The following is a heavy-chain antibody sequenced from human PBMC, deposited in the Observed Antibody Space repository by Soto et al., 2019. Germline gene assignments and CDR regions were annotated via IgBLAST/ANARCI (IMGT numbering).Heavy chain of an antibody. CDR3: TRGITLIRGVIPPGYYYGMDV. D-gene: IGHD3-10*01. Sequence: QVQLVQSGAEVKKPGSSVKVSCKASGGTFSSYAISWVRQAPGQGLEWMGGFNPIFETANYAQKFQGRVTITADASTNTAYMELSSLRSEDTAVYYCTRGITLIRGVIPPGYYYGMDVWGQGPTVAVSS. J-gene: IGHJ6*02. CDR1: GGTFSSYA. V-gene: IGHV1-69*01. CDR2: FNPIFETA.